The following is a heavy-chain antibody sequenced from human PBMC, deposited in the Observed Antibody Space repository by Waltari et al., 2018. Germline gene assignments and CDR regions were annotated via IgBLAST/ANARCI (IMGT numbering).Heavy chain of an antibody. CDR1: GFTFSSYS. Sequence: EVQLVESGGGLVKPGGSLRLSCAASGFTFSSYSMNWVRQAPGKGLEWVSAISSSSSYIYYADSVKGRFTISRDNAKNSLYLQMNSLRAEDTAVYYCARDQAIFGVVIRASYYYGMDVWDQGP. J-gene: IGHJ6*02. CDR3: ARDQAIFGVVIRASYYYGMDV. CDR2: ISSSSSYI. V-gene: IGHV3-21*01. D-gene: IGHD3-3*01.